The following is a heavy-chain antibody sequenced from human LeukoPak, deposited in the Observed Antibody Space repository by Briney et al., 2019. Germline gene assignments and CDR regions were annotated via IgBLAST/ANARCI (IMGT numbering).Heavy chain of an antibody. Sequence: SGGSLRLSCAVSGLTFSSYAMSWVRQAPGKVLEWVSGISARGGSTYNADLVRGRFTISRDNSKNTLYLQMNSLRAEDTAIYYCANGRLFKGLLNYWGQGTLVTVSS. D-gene: IGHD3-22*01. J-gene: IGHJ4*02. CDR1: GLTFSSYA. CDR2: ISARGGST. V-gene: IGHV3-23*01. CDR3: ANGRLFKGLLNY.